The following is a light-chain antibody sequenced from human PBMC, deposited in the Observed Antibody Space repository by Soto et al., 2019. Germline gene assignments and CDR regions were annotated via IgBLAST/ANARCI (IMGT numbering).Light chain of an antibody. CDR2: GAF. CDR1: PSVGNY. J-gene: IGKJ5*01. CDR3: QQRNIWPPFT. V-gene: IGKV3D-15*01. Sequence: EIVLTQSPATLSVSPGERATLSCRASPSVGNYVAWYQQKPGQAPRLLIYGAFTRATGIPARFSGSGSGTDFTPTINSLQQADVAVDYCQQRNIWPPFTFGQGTQLEIK.